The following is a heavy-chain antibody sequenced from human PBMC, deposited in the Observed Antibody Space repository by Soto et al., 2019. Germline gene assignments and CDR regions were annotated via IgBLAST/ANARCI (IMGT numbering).Heavy chain of an antibody. CDR2: IYYSGST. V-gene: IGHV4-39*07. Sequence: SETLSLTCTVSGGSISSSSYYWGWIRQPPGKGLEWIGSIYYSGSTYYNPSLKSRVTISVDTSKNQFSLKLSSVTAADTAVYYCAREDRLGWYFDLWGRGTLVTVSS. CDR3: AREDRLGWYFDL. D-gene: IGHD3-9*01. J-gene: IGHJ2*01. CDR1: GGSISSSSYY.